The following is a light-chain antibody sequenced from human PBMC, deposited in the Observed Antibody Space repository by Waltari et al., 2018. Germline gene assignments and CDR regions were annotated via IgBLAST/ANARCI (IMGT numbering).Light chain of an antibody. CDR2: EVS. Sequence: QSALTQPPSASGSPGQSVTIPCTGTSSDVGGYNYVSWYQQHPGKAPKLMIYEVSKRPSGVPDRFSGSKSGNTAPLTVSGLQAEDEADYYCSSYAGSNNSQVFGGGTKLTVL. J-gene: IGLJ3*02. V-gene: IGLV2-8*01. CDR3: SSYAGSNNSQV. CDR1: SSDVGGYNY.